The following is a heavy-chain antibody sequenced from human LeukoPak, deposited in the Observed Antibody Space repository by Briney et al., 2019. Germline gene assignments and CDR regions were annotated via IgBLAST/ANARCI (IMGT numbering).Heavy chain of an antibody. CDR3: ARASNIAVAGIFYYYYGMDV. J-gene: IGHJ6*02. V-gene: IGHV3-21*01. D-gene: IGHD6-19*01. CDR1: GFTFSSYS. CDR2: ISSSSSYI. Sequence: GGSLRLSCAASGFTFSSYSMNWVRQAPGKGLEWVSSISSSSSYIYYADSVKGRFTISRDNAKNSLYLQMNSLRAEDTAVYYCARASNIAVAGIFYYYYGMDVWGQGPRSPSP.